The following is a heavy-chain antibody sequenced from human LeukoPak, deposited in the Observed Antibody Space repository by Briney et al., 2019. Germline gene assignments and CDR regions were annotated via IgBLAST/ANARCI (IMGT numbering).Heavy chain of an antibody. CDR3: GSGSYRWGFDD. J-gene: IGHJ4*02. CDR1: GFTFSDYG. V-gene: IGHV3-30*02. CDR2: IRDDGSNK. Sequence: GGSLRLSCAAPGFTFSDYGIHWVRQAPGKGLEWVAFIRDDGSNKYYADSVKGRFTISRDNSKNTLYLQMNSLRAEDTAVYYYGSGSYRWGFDDWGQGTLVTVSS. D-gene: IGHD3-10*01.